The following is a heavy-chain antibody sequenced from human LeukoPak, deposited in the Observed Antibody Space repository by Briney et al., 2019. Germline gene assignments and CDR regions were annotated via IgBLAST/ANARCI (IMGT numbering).Heavy chain of an antibody. CDR1: GGSISSDNYY. J-gene: IGHJ6*02. V-gene: IGHV4-61*02. D-gene: IGHD6-19*01. CDR2: IYSSGST. Sequence: PSQTLSLTRTVSGGSISSDNYYWSWIRQPAGKGLEWIGRIYSSGSTNYNPSLKSRVTISVDTSKNQLSLKLSSVTAADTAVYYCAREGSGSTPYYYGMDVWGQGTTVTVSS. CDR3: AREGSGSTPYYYGMDV.